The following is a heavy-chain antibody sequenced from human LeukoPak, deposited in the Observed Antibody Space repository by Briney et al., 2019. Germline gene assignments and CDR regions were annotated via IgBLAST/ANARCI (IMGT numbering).Heavy chain of an antibody. J-gene: IGHJ3*02. Sequence: PSETLSLTCTVSGGSISSSSYYWGWIRQPPGKGLEWIGSIYYSGSTYYNPSLKSRVTISVDTSKNQFSLKLSSVTAADTAVYYCARSPLDSVGRPSGGAFDIWGQGTMVTVSS. CDR2: IYYSGST. D-gene: IGHD3-10*01. CDR3: ARSPLDSVGRPSGGAFDI. CDR1: GGSISSSSYY. V-gene: IGHV4-39*07.